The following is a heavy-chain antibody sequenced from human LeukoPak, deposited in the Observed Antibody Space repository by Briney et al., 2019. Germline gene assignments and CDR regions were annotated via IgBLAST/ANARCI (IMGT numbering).Heavy chain of an antibody. V-gene: IGHV3-23*01. CDR2: ISGSGGST. CDR3: AKDRGSYCSSTSCTVAY. Sequence: SGGSLRLSCAASGFTFSSYAMSWVRQAPGKGLEWVSAISGSGGSTYYADSVKGRFTISRDNSKNTLYLQMNSLRAEDTAVYYCAKDRGSYCSSTSCTVAYWGQGTLVTVSS. CDR1: GFTFSSYA. D-gene: IGHD2-2*01. J-gene: IGHJ4*02.